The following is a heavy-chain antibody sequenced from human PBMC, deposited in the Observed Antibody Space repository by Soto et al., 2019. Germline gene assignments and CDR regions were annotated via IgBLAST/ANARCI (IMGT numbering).Heavy chain of an antibody. Sequence: QVQLVQSGAEEKKPGASVKVSFKASGYTFTSYAMHWVRQAPGQRLEWMGWINAGNGNTKYSQKFQGRVTITRDTSASTAYMELSSLRSEDTAVYYCARDSPWFGELGLFDYWGQGTLVTVSS. CDR2: INAGNGNT. V-gene: IGHV1-3*05. D-gene: IGHD3-10*01. CDR1: GYTFTSYA. CDR3: ARDSPWFGELGLFDY. J-gene: IGHJ4*02.